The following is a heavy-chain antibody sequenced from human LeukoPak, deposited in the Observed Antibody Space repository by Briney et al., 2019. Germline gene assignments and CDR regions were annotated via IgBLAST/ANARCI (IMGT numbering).Heavy chain of an antibody. V-gene: IGHV1-69*05. D-gene: IGHD4-11*01. CDR3: ARDGNSNLADV. CDR2: IIPIFGTA. Sequence: ASVKVSCKASVGTFSSYSISWVRQAPGQGLEWMGGIIPIFGTANYAQKFQGRVTITTDESTSTAYIELSSLRSEDTAVYYCARDGNSNLADVWGKGTAVTVSS. J-gene: IGHJ6*04. CDR1: VGTFSSYS.